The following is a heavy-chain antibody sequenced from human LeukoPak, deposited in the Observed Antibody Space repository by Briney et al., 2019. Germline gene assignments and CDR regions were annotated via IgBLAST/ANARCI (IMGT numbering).Heavy chain of an antibody. CDR3: ARELPREVTLDY. V-gene: IGHV3-74*01. D-gene: IGHD2-21*02. CDR2: IFADGSTT. Sequence: GGSLRFSCVASEFNFFSYGMQWVRQAPGKGLVWVSRIFADGSTTSYADSVKGRFTISRDNAKNTLYLQMNSLRAEDTAVYYCARELPREVTLDYWGQGTLVTVSP. J-gene: IGHJ4*01. CDR1: EFNFFSYG.